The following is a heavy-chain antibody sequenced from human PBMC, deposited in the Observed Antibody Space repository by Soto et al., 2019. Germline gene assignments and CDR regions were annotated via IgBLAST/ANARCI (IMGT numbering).Heavy chain of an antibody. J-gene: IGHJ5*02. V-gene: IGHV3-53*01. D-gene: IGHD2-2*01. CDR1: GFTVSSTY. Sequence: GGSLRLSCAASGFTVSSTYMTWVRQAPGKGLEWVSVIYGGLTTSYADSVKGRFTIFRDNSKNTVFLQMNSLRGEDTAVYYCAKSSRQYASAIQAFFDPWGLGTLVTVSS. CDR2: IYGGLTT. CDR3: AKSSRQYASAIQAFFDP.